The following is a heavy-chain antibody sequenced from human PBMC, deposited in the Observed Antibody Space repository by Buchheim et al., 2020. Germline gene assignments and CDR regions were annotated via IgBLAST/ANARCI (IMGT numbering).Heavy chain of an antibody. D-gene: IGHD6-13*01. J-gene: IGHJ5*02. CDR2: MNPNSGNT. V-gene: IGHV1-8*02. Sequence: QVQLVQSGAEVKKPGSSVKVSCKASGDTFGSYAISWVRQAPGQGLEWMGWMNPNSGNTGYAQKFQGRVTMTRNTSISTAYMELSSLRSEDTAVYYCARGRAAGMFLSWFDPWGQGTL. CDR1: GDTFGSYA. CDR3: ARGRAAGMFLSWFDP.